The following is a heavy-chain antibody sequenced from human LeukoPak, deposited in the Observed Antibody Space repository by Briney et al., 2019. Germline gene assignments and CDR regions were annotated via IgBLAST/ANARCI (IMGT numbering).Heavy chain of an antibody. Sequence: GGSLRLSCAASGFTVSSNYMSWVRQAPGKGLEWVSVIYSGGNTYYADSVKGRFTISRDNSKNTLYLQMNSLRDEDTAVYYCARAGDIVATIDYFDYWGQGTLVTVSS. V-gene: IGHV3-66*01. CDR2: IYSGGNT. D-gene: IGHD5-12*01. CDR3: ARAGDIVATIDYFDY. J-gene: IGHJ4*02. CDR1: GFTVSSNY.